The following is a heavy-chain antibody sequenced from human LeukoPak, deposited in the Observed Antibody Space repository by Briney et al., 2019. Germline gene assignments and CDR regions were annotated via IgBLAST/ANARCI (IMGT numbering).Heavy chain of an antibody. J-gene: IGHJ3*02. CDR3: ARAQTTLWEFDGFDI. CDR2: MTSSNTI. CDR1: GFTFSSYS. Sequence: GGSLRLSCAASGFTFSSYSVNWVRQAPGKGLEWVATMTSSNTIYYADSVKGRFTISRDNAENSVYLQMNSLRDEDTAVYSCARAQTTLWEFDGFDIWGRGTKVTVSS. V-gene: IGHV3-69-1*01. D-gene: IGHD3-10*01.